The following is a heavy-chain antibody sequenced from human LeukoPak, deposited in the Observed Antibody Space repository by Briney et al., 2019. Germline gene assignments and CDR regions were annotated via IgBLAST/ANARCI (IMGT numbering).Heavy chain of an antibody. CDR1: GLTFSRYA. J-gene: IGHJ4*02. CDR2: ISDSGGST. D-gene: IGHD3-10*01. Sequence: PGGSLRLSCAASGLTFSRYAMSWVRQAPGKGLEWVSGISDSGGSTYYADSVKGRFTISRDNAKNSLYLQMNSLRAEDTAVYYCAMGSGAANDYWGQGTLVTVSS. CDR3: AMGSGAANDY. V-gene: IGHV3-23*01.